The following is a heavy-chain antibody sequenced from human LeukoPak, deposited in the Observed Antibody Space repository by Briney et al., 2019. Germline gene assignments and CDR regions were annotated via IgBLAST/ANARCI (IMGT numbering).Heavy chain of an antibody. Sequence: ASVKVSCKASGFTFTAYYMHWVRQAPGQGLEWMGVINPTGNSRVYAQKFQGRVTMTRDTSTSTAYMELNSLRSEDTAVYFCARQEDSSGYYYYYWGQGTLVTVSS. J-gene: IGHJ4*02. CDR2: INPTGNSR. CDR1: GFTFTAYY. CDR3: ARQEDSSGYYYYY. D-gene: IGHD3-22*01. V-gene: IGHV1-46*01.